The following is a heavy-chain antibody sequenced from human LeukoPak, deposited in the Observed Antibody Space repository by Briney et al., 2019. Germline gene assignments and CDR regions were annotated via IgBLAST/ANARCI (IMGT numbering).Heavy chain of an antibody. V-gene: IGHV3-23*01. D-gene: IGHD1-26*01. Sequence: GGSLRLSCAASGFTFSSYAMSWVRQAPGKGLEWVSDISGSGISTYYADSVEGRFTISRDNSKNTLYLQMNSLRAEDTAVYYCAKDQWSFSYFDYWGQGTLVTVSS. J-gene: IGHJ4*02. CDR1: GFTFSSYA. CDR2: ISGSGIST. CDR3: AKDQWSFSYFDY.